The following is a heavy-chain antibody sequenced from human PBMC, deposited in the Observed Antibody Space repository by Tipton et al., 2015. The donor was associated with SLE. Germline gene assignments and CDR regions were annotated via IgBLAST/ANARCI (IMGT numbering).Heavy chain of an antibody. V-gene: IGHV6-1*01. Sequence: GLVKPSQTLSLTCAISGDSVSSNSAAWNWIRQSPSRGLEWLGRTYYRSKWYNDYAVSVKSRITINPDTSKNQFSLQLNSVTPEDTAVYYCARDKGYCSGGSCYRWLDPWRQGTLVTVSS. CDR2: TYYRSKWYN. CDR1: GDSVSSNSAA. J-gene: IGHJ5*02. CDR3: ARDKGYCSGGSCYRWLDP. D-gene: IGHD2-15*01.